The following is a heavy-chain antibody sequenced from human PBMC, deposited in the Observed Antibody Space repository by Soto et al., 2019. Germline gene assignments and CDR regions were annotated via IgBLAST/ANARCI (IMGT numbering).Heavy chain of an antibody. Sequence: ASVKVSCKASGYTFTGYYMHWVRQAPGQGLGWMGWINPNSGGTNYAQKFQGRVTMTRDTSISTAYMELSRLRSDDTAVYYCARRGGYSSGWYALEYWGQGTLVTVSS. CDR2: INPNSGGT. V-gene: IGHV1-2*02. CDR3: ARRGGYSSGWYALEY. CDR1: GYTFTGYY. J-gene: IGHJ4*02. D-gene: IGHD6-19*01.